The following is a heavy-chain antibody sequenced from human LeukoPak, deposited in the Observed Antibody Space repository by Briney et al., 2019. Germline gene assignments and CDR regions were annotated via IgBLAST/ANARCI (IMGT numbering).Heavy chain of an antibody. CDR2: VNHSGST. J-gene: IGHJ4*02. CDR1: GGSISSSSYY. D-gene: IGHD2-2*01. CDR3: ARAAYCSSTNCYGFDY. V-gene: IGHV4-39*07. Sequence: SGTLSLTCTVSGGSISSSSYYWNWIRQPPGKGLEWVGEVNHSGSTYYNPSLKSRVTFSVDTSKKQFSLRLTSVTAADTAVYYCARAAYCSSTNCYGFDYWGQGTLVTVSS.